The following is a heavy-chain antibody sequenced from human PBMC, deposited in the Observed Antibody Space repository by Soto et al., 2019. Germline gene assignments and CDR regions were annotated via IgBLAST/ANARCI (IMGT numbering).Heavy chain of an antibody. CDR1: GFTFSSYW. V-gene: IGHV3-7*01. CDR3: AKDSRIVVVTDPYDY. D-gene: IGHD2-21*02. Sequence: GGSLRLSCAASGFTFSSYWMSWVRQAPGKGLEWVANIKQDGSEKYYVDSVKGRFTISRDNAKNSLYLQMNSLRAEDTAVYYCAKDSRIVVVTDPYDYWGQATLVTVSS. J-gene: IGHJ4*02. CDR2: IKQDGSEK.